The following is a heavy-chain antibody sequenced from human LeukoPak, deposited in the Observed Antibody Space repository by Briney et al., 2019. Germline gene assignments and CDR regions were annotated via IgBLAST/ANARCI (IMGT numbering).Heavy chain of an antibody. CDR2: VSGYNANA. CDR3: ARPRASSPGNWFDS. J-gene: IGHJ5*01. CDR1: GYTFSSYG. Sequence: ASVKVSCKASGYTFSSYGISWVRQAPGQGLKWMGWVSGYNANAKYAQKLQGRVTMTTDTSTSTVLMELRSLRPDDTAVYYCARPRASSPGNWFDSWGQGTLVTVSS. V-gene: IGHV1-18*01. D-gene: IGHD6-13*01.